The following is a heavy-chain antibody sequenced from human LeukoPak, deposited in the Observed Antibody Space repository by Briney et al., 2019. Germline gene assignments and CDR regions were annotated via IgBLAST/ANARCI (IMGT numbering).Heavy chain of an antibody. V-gene: IGHV3-7*01. D-gene: IGHD3-3*01. J-gene: IGHJ6*03. Sequence: PGGSLRLSCAASGFTFSSYWMSWVRQAPGKGLEWVANIKQDGSEKYYVDSVKGRFITSRDNAKNSLYLQMNSLRAEDTAVYYCAREAYDDFWSGSWRYYYYMDVWGKGTTVTVSS. CDR3: AREAYDDFWSGSWRYYYYMDV. CDR1: GFTFSSYW. CDR2: IKQDGSEK.